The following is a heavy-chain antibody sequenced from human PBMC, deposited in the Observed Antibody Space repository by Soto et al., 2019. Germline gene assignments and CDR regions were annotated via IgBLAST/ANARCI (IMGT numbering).Heavy chain of an antibody. CDR3: ASNLYYDSSGYYRSDAFDI. CDR1: VSSRSSGGYS. D-gene: IGHD3-22*01. Sequence: QLQLQESGSGLVKPSQTLSLTCAVSVSSRSSGGYSCSWIRQPPGKGLEWIGYIYHSGSTYYKPSLKSRVTISVDRSKNQFSLKLSSVTAADTAVYYCASNLYYDSSGYYRSDAFDIWGQGTIVTVSS. CDR2: IYHSGST. J-gene: IGHJ3*02. V-gene: IGHV4-30-2*01.